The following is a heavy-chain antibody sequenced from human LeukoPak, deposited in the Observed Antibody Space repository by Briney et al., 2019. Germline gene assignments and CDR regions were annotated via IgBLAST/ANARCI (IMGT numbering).Heavy chain of an antibody. CDR2: ISSSGSTI. Sequence: GGSLRLSCAASGFTFSDYYMSWIRQAPGKGLEWVSYISSSGSTIYYADSVKGRFTISRDNAKNSLYLQMNSLGAEDTAVYYCARGAAAFLYYFDYWGQGTLVTVSS. CDR3: ARGAAAFLYYFDY. CDR1: GFTFSDYY. V-gene: IGHV3-11*01. J-gene: IGHJ4*02. D-gene: IGHD6-13*01.